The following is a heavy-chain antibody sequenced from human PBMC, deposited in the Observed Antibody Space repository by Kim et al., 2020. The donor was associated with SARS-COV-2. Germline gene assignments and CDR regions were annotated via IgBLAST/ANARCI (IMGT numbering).Heavy chain of an antibody. J-gene: IGHJ4*02. D-gene: IGHD6-13*01. CDR3: AHIWLAAAPPLYYFDY. V-gene: IGHV2-5*02. Sequence: SGPTLVNPTQTLTLTCTFSGFSLSTSGVGVGWIRQPPGKALEWLALIYWDDDKRYSPSLKSRLTITKDTSKNQVVLTMTNMDPVDTATYYCAHIWLAAAPPLYYFDYWGQGTLVTVSS. CDR1: GFSLSTSGVG. CDR2: IYWDDDK.